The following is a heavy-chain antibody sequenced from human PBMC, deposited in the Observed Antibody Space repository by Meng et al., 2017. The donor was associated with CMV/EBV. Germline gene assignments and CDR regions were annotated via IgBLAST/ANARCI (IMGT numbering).Heavy chain of an antibody. J-gene: IGHJ6*02. CDR3: ARYNWNFDYYYGMDV. CDR2: IYYSGST. D-gene: IGHD1-7*01. CDR1: GGSISSYY. V-gene: IGHV4-59*01. Sequence: SETLSLTCTVSGGSISSYYWSWIRPPPGKGLEWIGYIYYSGSTNYNPSLKSRVTISVDTSKNQFSLKLSSVTAADTAVYYCARYNWNFDYYYGMDVWGQGTTVTVSS.